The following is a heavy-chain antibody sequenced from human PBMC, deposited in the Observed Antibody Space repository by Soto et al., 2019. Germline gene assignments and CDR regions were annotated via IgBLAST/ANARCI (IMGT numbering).Heavy chain of an antibody. V-gene: IGHV3-30-3*01. CDR1: GFTFSSYA. D-gene: IGHD5-12*01. J-gene: IGHJ4*02. CDR2: ISYDGSNK. CDR3: ASWTFAVATGGDFDY. Sequence: QVQLGESGGGVVQPGRSLRLSCAASGFTFSSYAMHWVRQAPVKGLEWVAVISYDGSNKYYADSVKGRFTISRDNSKNTLYLQMNSLRAEDTAVYYCASWTFAVATGGDFDYWGQGTLVTVSS.